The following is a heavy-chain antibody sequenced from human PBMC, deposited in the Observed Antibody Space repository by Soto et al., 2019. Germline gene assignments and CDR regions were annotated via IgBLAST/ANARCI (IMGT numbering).Heavy chain of an antibody. V-gene: IGHV4-34*01. D-gene: IGHD5-18*01. CDR3: ARALGYTYGHLPIDY. CDR2: INHRGST. J-gene: IGHJ4*02. CDR1: GGSFSGYY. Sequence: QVQLQQWGAGLLKPSETLSLTCAVYGGSFSGYYWSWIRQPPGKGLEWIGEINHRGSTNYNPSLKRRVPISVDTSKNQFSLKLSSVTAADTAVYYCARALGYTYGHLPIDYWGQGTLVPVSS.